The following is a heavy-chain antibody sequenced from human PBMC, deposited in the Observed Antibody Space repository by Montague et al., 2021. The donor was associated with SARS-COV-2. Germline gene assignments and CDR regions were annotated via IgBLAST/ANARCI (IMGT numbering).Heavy chain of an antibody. D-gene: IGHD3-10*01. CDR3: AHRGMIRGLIFDY. J-gene: IGHJ4*02. CDR1: GFSLSSDDEG. Sequence: PALVKPTQTLTLTCTFSGFSLSSDDEGVAWIRQSPGQALEWLAVIYWNGDKRYSPSLQRRLTTTKDTSENQVVLTMTNMDPVDTATYYCAHRGMIRGLIFDYWGQGTLVTVSS. CDR2: IYWNGDK. V-gene: IGHV2-5*01.